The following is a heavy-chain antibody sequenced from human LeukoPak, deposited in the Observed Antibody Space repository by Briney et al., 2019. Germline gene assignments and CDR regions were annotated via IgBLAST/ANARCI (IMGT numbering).Heavy chain of an antibody. CDR3: AGDPTYYYDSSGYYRAFDI. CDR1: GGSFSGYY. V-gene: IGHV4-34*01. D-gene: IGHD3-22*01. J-gene: IGHJ3*02. Sequence: PSETLSLTCAVYGGSFSGYYWSWIRQPPGKGLEWIGEINHSGSTNYNPSLKSRVTISVDTSKNQFSLKLSSVTAADTAVYYCAGDPTYYYDSSGYYRAFDIWGQGTMVTVSS. CDR2: INHSGST.